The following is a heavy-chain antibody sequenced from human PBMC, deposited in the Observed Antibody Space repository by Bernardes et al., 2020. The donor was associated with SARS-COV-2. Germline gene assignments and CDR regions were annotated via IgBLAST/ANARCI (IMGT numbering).Heavy chain of an antibody. V-gene: IGHV4-59*01. CDR3: ARGREGVEMATILRGRAGFFDY. D-gene: IGHD5-12*01. J-gene: IGHJ4*02. CDR2: MYYSGST. CDR1: GGSISSYY. Sequence: SETLSLTCTVSGGSISSYYWSWIRQPPGKGLEWIGYMYYSGSTNYNPSLKSRVTISVDMSKNQFSLKLSSVTAADTAVYYCARGREGVEMATILRGRAGFFDYWGQGTLVTVSS.